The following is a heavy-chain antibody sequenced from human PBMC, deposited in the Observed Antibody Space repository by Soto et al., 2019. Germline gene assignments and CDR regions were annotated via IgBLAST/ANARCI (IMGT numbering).Heavy chain of an antibody. CDR1: GYTFTSYG. J-gene: IGHJ4*02. V-gene: IGHV1-18*01. D-gene: IGHD2-15*01. Sequence: ASVKVSCKAAGYTFTSYGSSGVRHAPGQGLEWMGWISAYNGNTNYAQKLQGRVTMTTDTSTSTAYMELRSLRSDDTAVYYCARDCYRVSGGSCYWGQGSQVTVSS. CDR3: ARDCYRVSGGSCY. CDR2: ISAYNGNT.